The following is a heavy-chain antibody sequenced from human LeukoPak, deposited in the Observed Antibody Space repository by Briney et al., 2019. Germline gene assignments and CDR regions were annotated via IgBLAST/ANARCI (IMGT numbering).Heavy chain of an antibody. CDR3: ARDDLLHRNWFDP. V-gene: IGHV3-9*01. J-gene: IGHJ5*02. Sequence: GGSLRLSCAASGFTFDDYAMHWVRQAPGKGLEWVSGISWNSGSIGYADSVKGRFTISRDNAKNSLYLQMNSLRVEDTAFYYCARDDLLHRNWFDPWGQGTLVTVSS. D-gene: IGHD3-22*01. CDR2: ISWNSGSI. CDR1: GFTFDDYA.